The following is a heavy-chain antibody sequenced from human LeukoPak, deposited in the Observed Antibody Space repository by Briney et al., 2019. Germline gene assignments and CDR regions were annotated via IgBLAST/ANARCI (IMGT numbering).Heavy chain of an antibody. V-gene: IGHV3-48*03. CDR3: ARVSGSGWHFDY. D-gene: IGHD6-19*01. J-gene: IGHJ4*02. CDR1: GFTFSNYE. Sequence: GGSLRLSCAPSGFTFSNYEMNWVRQSPGKGLEWVSFISSSGVLIYYADSVKGRFTISRDNAKNSLYLQLNSLRVEDTAVYYCARVSGSGWHFDYWGQGSLVTVSS. CDR2: ISSSGVLI.